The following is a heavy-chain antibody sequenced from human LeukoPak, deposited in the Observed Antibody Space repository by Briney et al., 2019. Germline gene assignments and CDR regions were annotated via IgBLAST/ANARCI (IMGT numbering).Heavy chain of an antibody. CDR2: IIPILGIA. Sequence: GFSVKVSYMSSGGTFSRYAIRWVRQAPGQGLEWMGRIIPILGIANYAQKFQGRVTITADKSTSTAYMELSSLRSEDTAVYYCARALRDMDLWGQGTTVTVSS. V-gene: IGHV1-69*04. CDR1: GGTFSRYA. CDR3: ARALRDMDL. J-gene: IGHJ6*02.